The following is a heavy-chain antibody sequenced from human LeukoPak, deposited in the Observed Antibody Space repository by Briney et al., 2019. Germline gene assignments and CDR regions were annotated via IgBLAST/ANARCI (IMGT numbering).Heavy chain of an antibody. CDR1: GYTFTSYG. CDR3: ARAPPVYCSSTSCSRYYYGMDV. D-gene: IGHD2-2*01. Sequence: ASVKVSCKASGYTFTSYGISWVRQAPGQGLEWVGWISAYNGNTNYAQKLQGRVTMTTDTSTSTAYMELRSLRSDDTAVYYCARAPPVYCSSTSCSRYYYGMDVWGQGTTVTVSS. J-gene: IGHJ6*02. CDR2: ISAYNGNT. V-gene: IGHV1-18*01.